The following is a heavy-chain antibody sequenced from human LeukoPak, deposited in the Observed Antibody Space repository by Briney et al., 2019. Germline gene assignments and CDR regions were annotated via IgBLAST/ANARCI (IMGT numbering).Heavy chain of an antibody. CDR2: VSGGGGST. D-gene: IGHD3-22*01. CDR1: GFTFTNYG. J-gene: IGHJ4*02. CDR3: AKEKNSGYYYHFDY. V-gene: IGHV3-23*01. Sequence: GGSLRLSCAASGFTFTNYGMSWVRQAPGNGLDWVSAVSGGGGSTYYADSVKGRFTISRDNSKNTVYLQMNSLRAEDTAVYYCAKEKNSGYYYHFDYWGQGTLVTVSS.